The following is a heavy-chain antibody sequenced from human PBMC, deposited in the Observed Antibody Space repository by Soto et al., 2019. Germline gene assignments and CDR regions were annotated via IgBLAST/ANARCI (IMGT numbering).Heavy chain of an antibody. J-gene: IGHJ5*02. CDR2: MNPKSGDT. V-gene: IGHV1-8*01. Sequence: QVQLVQSGAEVKKPGASVRVSCKASGYIFTSNDIYWVRQASGQGLEWMGWMNPKSGDTDSPQSVQDRFIMTRDTSITTAYMELTNLTSDDTAVYFCARGLPGGGVKRSSFDPWGQGTLVTVSS. CDR3: ARGLPGGGVKRSSFDP. D-gene: IGHD2-8*02. CDR1: GYIFTSND.